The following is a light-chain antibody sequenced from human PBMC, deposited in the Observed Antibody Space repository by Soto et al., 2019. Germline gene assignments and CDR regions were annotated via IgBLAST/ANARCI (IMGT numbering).Light chain of an antibody. CDR1: SSNIGTNY. CDR3: AAWDDSLSGPV. CDR2: SND. Sequence: QPVLTQSPSASGTPGQRVTISCSGSSSNIGTNYVYWYQQLPGTAPKVLSYSNDKRPSGVPDRFSGSKSGTSASLAISGLRSEDEADYYCAAWDDSLSGPVFGGGTKLTVL. V-gene: IGLV1-47*01. J-gene: IGLJ2*01.